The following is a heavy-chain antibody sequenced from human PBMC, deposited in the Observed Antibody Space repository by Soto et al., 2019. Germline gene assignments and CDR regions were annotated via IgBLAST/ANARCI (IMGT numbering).Heavy chain of an antibody. J-gene: IGHJ4*02. V-gene: IGHV4-34*01. D-gene: IGHD1-7*01. Sequence: SETLSLTCAVYGGSFSGYYWSWIRQPPGKGLEWIGEINHSGSTNYNPSLKSRVTISVDTSKNQFSLKLSSVTAADTAVYYCASSAYNWNYVPSFDYCGQGTLVTVSS. CDR3: ASSAYNWNYVPSFDY. CDR1: GGSFSGYY. CDR2: INHSGST.